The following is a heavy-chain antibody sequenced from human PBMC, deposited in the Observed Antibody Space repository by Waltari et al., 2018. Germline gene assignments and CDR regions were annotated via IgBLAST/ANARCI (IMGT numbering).Heavy chain of an antibody. Sequence: QVQLVQSGAEVKKPGASVKVSCKASGYTFTGYYMHWVRQAPGQGFGWMGRFNPNTSGTSYAHRCQGRVPMTRDTSISTAYMELGRLRSDDTAVYYCAGPVAAAVQHWGQGTLVTVSS. CDR3: AGPVAAAVQH. CDR2: FNPNTSGT. J-gene: IGHJ1*01. D-gene: IGHD6-13*01. V-gene: IGHV1-2*06. CDR1: GYTFTGYY.